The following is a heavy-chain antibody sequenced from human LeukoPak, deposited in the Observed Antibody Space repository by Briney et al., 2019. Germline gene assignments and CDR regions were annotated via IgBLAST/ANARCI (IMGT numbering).Heavy chain of an antibody. J-gene: IGHJ4*02. CDR2: IYYSGST. CDR3: ARTIRARFDY. D-gene: IGHD1-14*01. V-gene: IGHV4-61*08. CDR1: GGSISSGGYY. Sequence: SETLSLTCTVSGGSISSGGYYWSWIRQHPGKGLEWIGYIYYSGSTDYNPSLKSRVTISVDTSKNQFSLKLSSVTAADTAVYYCARTIRARFDYWGQGTLVTVSS.